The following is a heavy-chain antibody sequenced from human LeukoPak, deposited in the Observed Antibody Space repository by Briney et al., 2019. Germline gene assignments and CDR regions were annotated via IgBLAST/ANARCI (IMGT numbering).Heavy chain of an antibody. V-gene: IGHV4-34*01. Sequence: SETLSLTCAINGGSFSGYYWSWIRKPPGKELEWMGEINHSGSTNYNPSLKSRVTISVDTSKNQFSLKLSSVTAADTAVYYCARDLGSIAAAASFDYWGQGSLVTVSS. J-gene: IGHJ4*02. D-gene: IGHD6-13*01. CDR2: INHSGST. CDR3: ARDLGSIAAAASFDY. CDR1: GGSFSGYY.